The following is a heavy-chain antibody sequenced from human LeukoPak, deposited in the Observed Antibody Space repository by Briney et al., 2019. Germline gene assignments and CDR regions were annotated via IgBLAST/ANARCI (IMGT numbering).Heavy chain of an antibody. Sequence: GGSLRLSCAASGFTFNNFEMNWVRQAPGKGLEWVSYISSSGSTIYYADSVKGRFTISRDNAKNSLYLQMNSLRAEDTAVYYCARVKYYGSGSHSDYWGQGTLVTVSS. D-gene: IGHD3-10*01. CDR2: ISSSGSTI. V-gene: IGHV3-48*03. CDR1: GFTFNNFE. J-gene: IGHJ4*02. CDR3: ARVKYYGSGSHSDY.